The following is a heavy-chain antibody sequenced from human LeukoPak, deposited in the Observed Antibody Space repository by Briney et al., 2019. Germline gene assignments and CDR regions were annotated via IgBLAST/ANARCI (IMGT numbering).Heavy chain of an antibody. J-gene: IGHJ4*02. CDR1: GFTFSSHW. Sequence: PGGSLRLSCAASGFTFSSHWIHWVRQAPGKGLVWVSGINRDGSSTSYADSVKGRFTISRDNAKDTLYLQMNSLRAEDTAVYYCARGSGNEPFDYWGQGTLVTVSS. CDR3: ARGSGNEPFDY. CDR2: INRDGSST. V-gene: IGHV3-74*01. D-gene: IGHD5-12*01.